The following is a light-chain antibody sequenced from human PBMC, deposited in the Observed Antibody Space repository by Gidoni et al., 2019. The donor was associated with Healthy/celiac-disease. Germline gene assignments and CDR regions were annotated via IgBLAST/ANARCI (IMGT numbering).Light chain of an antibody. J-gene: IGKJ1*01. Sequence: DIQMTPAPSSLSASVGDRVTITCRASQGISDYLDWYQQKPGKVPKLLIYAASTLQSGVPSRFSDSGSGTDFTLTISSVQPEDVATFYCQTYNSAPRTFGQXTKVEIK. V-gene: IGKV1-27*01. CDR2: AAS. CDR1: QGISDY. CDR3: QTYNSAPRT.